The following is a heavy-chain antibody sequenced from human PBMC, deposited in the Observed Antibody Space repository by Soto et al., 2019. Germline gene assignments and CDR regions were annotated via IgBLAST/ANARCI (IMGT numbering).Heavy chain of an antibody. CDR1: GYFFTSHY. Sequence: QVQLEQSGAEVEKPGASVKVSCETSGYFFTSHYIHWVRLAPGRGLEWMGRINPNNGDTNSPQKFQGRVTMTSDTSISTAYMEMSGLRSDDTALYYCAREVTYGGGSFSLGLWGQGTLVTVSS. V-gene: IGHV1-2*06. D-gene: IGHD3-10*01. CDR2: INPNNGDT. CDR3: AREVTYGGGSFSLGL. J-gene: IGHJ4*02.